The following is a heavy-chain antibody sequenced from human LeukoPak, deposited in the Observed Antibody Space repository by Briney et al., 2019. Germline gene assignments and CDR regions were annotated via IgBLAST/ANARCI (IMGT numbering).Heavy chain of an antibody. CDR2: VSGNGGST. CDR1: AFTFSRSA. Sequence: LPGGSLRLSCAASAFTFSRSAMSWVRQAPRKGLEWVSEVSGNGGSTYYADSVKGRFTITRDNSKSTLYLQMNSLRADDTAVYFCAKGDLVAGQAYFDYWGQGTLVTVSS. CDR3: AKGDLVAGQAYFDY. D-gene: IGHD6-19*01. V-gene: IGHV3-23*01. J-gene: IGHJ4*02.